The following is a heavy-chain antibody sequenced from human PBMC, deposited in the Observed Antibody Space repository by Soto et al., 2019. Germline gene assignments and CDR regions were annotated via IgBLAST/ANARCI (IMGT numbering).Heavy chain of an antibody. Sequence: EVQLLESGGGLVQPGGSLRLSCAASGITFINYAMSWVRQAPGKGLEWVSTISGSGDITYHADSVKGRFTISRDNSKNTLYLQMNSLRAGDTGVYYCAKSPPPADAFDFWGQGTVVTVSS. CDR1: GITFINYA. CDR3: AKSPPPADAFDF. CDR2: ISGSGDIT. V-gene: IGHV3-23*01. J-gene: IGHJ3*01.